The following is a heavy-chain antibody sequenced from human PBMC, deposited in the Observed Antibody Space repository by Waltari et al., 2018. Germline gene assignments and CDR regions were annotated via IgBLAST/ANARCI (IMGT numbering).Heavy chain of an antibody. V-gene: IGHV3-53*01. CDR3: AKDVVGYTWDEGVDTIDV. D-gene: IGHD3-3*01. Sequence: EIELVESGGGLSPSGGSLKLSCAASGFSVSSSFMTWVRRAPGKGLECIAILYRAGATYYSQSVRGRFLIARDNSKNILYLQMDDLTAEDTAVYYCAKDVVGYTWDEGVDTIDVWGQGAEVVVSS. CDR1: GFSVSSSF. CDR2: LYRAGAT. J-gene: IGHJ3*01.